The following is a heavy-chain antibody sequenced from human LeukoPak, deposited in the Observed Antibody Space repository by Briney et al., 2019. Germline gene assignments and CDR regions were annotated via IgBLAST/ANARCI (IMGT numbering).Heavy chain of an antibody. D-gene: IGHD2-21*01. CDR3: ARGKVVVPCPVDY. V-gene: IGHV4-59*01. CDR1: GGSISSYY. CDR2: IYYSGST. Sequence: SETLSLTCTVSGGSISSYYWSWIRQPPGKGLEWIGYIYYSGSTNYNPSLKSRVTISVDTSKNQFSLKLSSVTAADTAVYYCARGKVVVPCPVDYWGQGTLVTVSS. J-gene: IGHJ4*02.